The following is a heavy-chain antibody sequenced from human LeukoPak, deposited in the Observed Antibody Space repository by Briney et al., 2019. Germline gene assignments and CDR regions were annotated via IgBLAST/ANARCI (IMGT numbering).Heavy chain of an antibody. CDR1: GGTFSSYA. V-gene: IGHV1-69*13. D-gene: IGHD2-21*02. Sequence: GASVKVSCKASGGTFSSYAISWVRQAPGQGLEWMGGIIPIFGTANYAQEFQGRVTITADESTSTAYMELSSLRSEDTAVYYCARVVTATFDYWGQGTLVTVSS. CDR2: IIPIFGTA. J-gene: IGHJ4*02. CDR3: ARVVTATFDY.